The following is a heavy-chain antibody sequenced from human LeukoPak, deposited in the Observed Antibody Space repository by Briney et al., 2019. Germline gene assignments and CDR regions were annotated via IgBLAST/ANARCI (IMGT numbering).Heavy chain of an antibody. J-gene: IGHJ4*02. Sequence: PGGSLRLSCAASGFTVSSNYMSWVRQAPGKGLEWVSVIYSGGSTYYADSVKGRFTISRDNSKNTLYLQMNSLRAEDTAVYYCATFREVRGVRFDYWGQGTLVTVSS. V-gene: IGHV3-53*01. CDR2: IYSGGST. CDR3: ATFREVRGVRFDY. CDR1: GFTVSSNY. D-gene: IGHD3-10*01.